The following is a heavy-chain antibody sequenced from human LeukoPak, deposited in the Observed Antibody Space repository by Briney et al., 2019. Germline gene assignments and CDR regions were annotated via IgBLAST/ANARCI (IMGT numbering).Heavy chain of an antibody. V-gene: IGHV3-23*01. CDR3: ARTRSLYYDILTGYPVNNYYYYMDV. CDR2: ISGSGGST. J-gene: IGHJ6*03. D-gene: IGHD3-9*01. CDR1: GFTFSSYA. Sequence: GGSLRLSCAASGFTFSSYAMSWVRQAPGKGLEWVSTISGSGGSTYYADSVKGRFTISRDNSKNTLYLQMNSLRAEDTALYYCARTRSLYYDILTGYPVNNYYYYMDVWGKGTTVTVSS.